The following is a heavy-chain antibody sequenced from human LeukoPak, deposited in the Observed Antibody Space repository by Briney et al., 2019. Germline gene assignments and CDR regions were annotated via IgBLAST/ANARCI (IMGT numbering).Heavy chain of an antibody. V-gene: IGHV1-8*01. J-gene: IGHJ5*02. CDR1: GYTFTSYD. D-gene: IGHD2-15*01. CDR2: MNPNSGNT. Sequence: ASVKVSCKASGYTFTSYDINWVRQATGQGPEWMGWMNPNSGNTGYAQKFQGRVTMTRNTSISTAYMELSSLRSEDTAVYYCAREVAHYCSGGSCYSGGFQNWFDPWGQGTLVTVSS. CDR3: AREVAHYCSGGSCYSGGFQNWFDP.